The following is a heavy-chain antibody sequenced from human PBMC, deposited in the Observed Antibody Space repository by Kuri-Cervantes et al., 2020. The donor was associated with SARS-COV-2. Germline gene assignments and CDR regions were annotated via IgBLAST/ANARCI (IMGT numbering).Heavy chain of an antibody. D-gene: IGHD3-16*01. CDR3: AREPWGAFDI. CDR2: ISSNGGST. Sequence: GESLKISCAASGFTFSSYAMHWVRQAPGKGLEYVSAISSNGGSTYYANSVKGRFTISRDNSKNTLYLQMNSLRAEDTAVYYCAREPWGAFDIWGQGTMVTVSS. V-gene: IGHV3-64*01. CDR1: GFTFSSYA. J-gene: IGHJ3*02.